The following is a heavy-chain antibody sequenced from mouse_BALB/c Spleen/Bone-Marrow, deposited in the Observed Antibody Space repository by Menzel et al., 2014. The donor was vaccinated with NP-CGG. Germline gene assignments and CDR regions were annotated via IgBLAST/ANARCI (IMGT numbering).Heavy chain of an antibody. J-gene: IGHJ4*01. CDR2: INTYSGNT. D-gene: IGHD3-2*01. V-gene: IGHV1-67*01. CDR3: ARDISGYVRAMDY. CDR1: GYTFTDYA. Sequence: VQGVESGPELVSPGVSVKISRKASGYTFTDYAIHWVKQSHSKRLEWIGIINTYSGNTNYNQKFKGKATMTVDKSSGTAYMELARLTSEDSAIYYCARDISGYVRAMDYWGQGTSVTVSS.